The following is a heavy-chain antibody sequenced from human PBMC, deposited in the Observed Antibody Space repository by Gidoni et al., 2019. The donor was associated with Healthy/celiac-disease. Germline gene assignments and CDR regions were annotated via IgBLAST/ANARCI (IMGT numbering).Heavy chain of an antibody. V-gene: IGHV4-39*01. CDR2: IYYSGST. CDR3: ARSYRYNWNPDAFDI. J-gene: IGHJ3*02. CDR1: GGSISSSSYY. D-gene: IGHD1-20*01. Sequence: QLQLQESGPGLVKPSETLSLTCTVPGGSISSSSYYWGWIRQPPGKGLGWIGSIYYSGSTYYNPSLKSRVTISVDTSKNQFSLKLSSVTAADTAVYYCARSYRYNWNPDAFDIWGQGTMVTVSS.